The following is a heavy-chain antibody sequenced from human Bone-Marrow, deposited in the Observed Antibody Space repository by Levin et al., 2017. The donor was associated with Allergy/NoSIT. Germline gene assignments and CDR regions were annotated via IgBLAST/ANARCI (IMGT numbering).Heavy chain of an antibody. D-gene: IGHD3-22*01. V-gene: IGHV3-15*01. Sequence: GESLKISCAASGFTFSNAWMSWVRQAPGKGLEWVGRIKSKTDGGTTDYAAPVKGRFTISRDDSKNTLYLQMNSLKTEDTAVYYCTTERSSGYYDYWGQGTLVTVSS. J-gene: IGHJ4*02. CDR2: IKSKTDGGTT. CDR1: GFTFSNAW. CDR3: TTERSSGYYDY.